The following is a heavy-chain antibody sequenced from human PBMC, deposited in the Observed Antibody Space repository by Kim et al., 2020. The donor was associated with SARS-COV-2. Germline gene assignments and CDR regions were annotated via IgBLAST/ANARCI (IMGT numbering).Heavy chain of an antibody. J-gene: IGHJ4*02. V-gene: IGHV3-74*01. CDR3: ANFGSGTPY. Sequence: GGSLRLSCAASGLTFSKYWMHWVRQAPGKGLVWLSHINSDGSDTSYADYVKSRFTISRDNAKNTLYLQMNSLRAEDTAVYYCANFGSGTPYWGQGALVTVSS. CDR1: GLTFSKYW. CDR2: INSDGSDT. D-gene: IGHD3-10*01.